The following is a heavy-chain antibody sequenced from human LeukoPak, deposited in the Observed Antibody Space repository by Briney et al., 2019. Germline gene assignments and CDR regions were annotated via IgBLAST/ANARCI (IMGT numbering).Heavy chain of an antibody. CDR2: ISYDGSNK. Sequence: PGRSLRLSCAASGFTFSSYAMHWVRQAPGKGLEWVAVISYDGSNKYYADSVKGRFTISRDNSKNTLYLQMNSLRAEDTAVYYCARSYSWNDVFDYWGQGTLVTVSS. CDR3: ARSYSWNDVFDY. V-gene: IGHV3-30-3*01. CDR1: GFTFSSYA. J-gene: IGHJ4*02. D-gene: IGHD1-1*01.